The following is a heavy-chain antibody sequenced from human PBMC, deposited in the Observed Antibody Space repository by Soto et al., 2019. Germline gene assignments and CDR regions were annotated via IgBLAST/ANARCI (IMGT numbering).Heavy chain of an antibody. D-gene: IGHD6-19*01. CDR3: ARDLRFGRAVATGY. CDR2: INPNSGGT. V-gene: IGHV1-2*02. CDR1: GYTFTGYY. J-gene: IGHJ4*02. Sequence: QVQLVQSGAEVKKPGASVKVSCKASGYTFTGYYMHWVRQAPGQGLEWMGWINPNSGGTNYAQKLQGRVTMTRDTSISTAYMELSRLRSDDTAVYYCARDLRFGRAVATGYWGQGTLVTVSS.